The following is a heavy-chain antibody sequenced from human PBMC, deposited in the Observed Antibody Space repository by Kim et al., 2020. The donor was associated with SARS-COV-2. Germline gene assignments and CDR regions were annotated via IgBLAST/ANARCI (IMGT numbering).Heavy chain of an antibody. CDR2: INHSGST. CDR1: GGSFSGYY. D-gene: IGHD2-2*01. J-gene: IGHJ5*02. Sequence: SETLSLTCAVYGGSFSGYYWCWIRQPPGKGLEWSGEINHSGSTNYNPSLKSRVTLSVDTSKNQFSLKLSSVTPADTAVYYCARDGADIVVGPAARVLFDP. V-gene: IGHV4-34*01. CDR3: ARDGADIVVGPAARVLFDP.